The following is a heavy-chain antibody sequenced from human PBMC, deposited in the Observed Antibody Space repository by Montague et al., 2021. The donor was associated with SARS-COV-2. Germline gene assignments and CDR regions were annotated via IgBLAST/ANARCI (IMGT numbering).Heavy chain of an antibody. V-gene: IGHV3-74*01. J-gene: IGHJ6*02. Sequence: SRRLSCAASGFTFRSYWMHWVRQAPGKGLVWVSRTNSDGSSTGYADSVKGRFTISRDNAKNTLYLQMNSLRAEDTAVYYCARSIGDFWSGYEDYYSAMGVWGQGTTVTVSS. CDR3: ARSIGDFWSGYEDYYSAMGV. CDR2: TNSDGSST. D-gene: IGHD3-3*01. CDR1: GFTFRSYW.